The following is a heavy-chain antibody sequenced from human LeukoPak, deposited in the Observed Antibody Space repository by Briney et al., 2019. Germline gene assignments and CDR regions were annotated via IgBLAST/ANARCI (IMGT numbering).Heavy chain of an antibody. CDR3: ATSIVGGFDY. J-gene: IGHJ4*02. Sequence: PGGSLRLSCAASGFTFDDYAMHWVRQAPGKGLEWVSGISWNSGSIGYADSVKGRFTISRDNAKNSLYLQMNSLRAEDTALYYCATSIVGGFDYWGQGTLVTVSS. CDR2: ISWNSGSI. CDR1: GFTFDDYA. V-gene: IGHV3-9*01. D-gene: IGHD2-15*01.